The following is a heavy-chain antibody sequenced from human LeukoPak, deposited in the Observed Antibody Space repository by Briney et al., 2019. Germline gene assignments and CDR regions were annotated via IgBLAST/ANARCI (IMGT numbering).Heavy chain of an antibody. J-gene: IGHJ5*02. Sequence: GGSLRLSCAASGFTFSSYSMNWVRLAPGKGLEWVSSISSSSSYIYYADSVKGRFTISRDNAKNSLYLQMNSLRAEDTAVYYCAMRYCSSTSCPNYYWFDPWGQGTLVTVSS. D-gene: IGHD2-2*01. CDR3: AMRYCSSTSCPNYYWFDP. CDR1: GFTFSSYS. CDR2: ISSSSSYI. V-gene: IGHV3-21*01.